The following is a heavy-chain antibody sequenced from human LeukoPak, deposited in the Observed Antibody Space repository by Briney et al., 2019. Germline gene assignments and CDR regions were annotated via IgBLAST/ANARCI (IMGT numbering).Heavy chain of an antibody. J-gene: IGHJ4*02. D-gene: IGHD3-3*01. CDR2: MNPNSGNT. V-gene: IGHV1-8*01. CDR1: GYTFTSYD. Sequence: ASVKVSCKASGYTFTSYDLNWVRQATGQGLEWMGWMNPNSGNTGYAPKFQGRVTMTRNTSISTAYMELSSLRSEDTAVYYCARILRGPYDFTFYYFDYWGQGTLVTVSS. CDR3: ARILRGPYDFTFYYFDY.